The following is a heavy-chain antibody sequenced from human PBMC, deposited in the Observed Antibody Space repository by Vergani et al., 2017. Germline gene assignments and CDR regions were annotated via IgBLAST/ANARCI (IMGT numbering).Heavy chain of an antibody. CDR1: GGAFSSYA. J-gene: IGHJ4*02. V-gene: IGHV1-69*01. D-gene: IGHD2-2*01. Sequence: QVQLVQSGAGVKKPGSSVKVSCKTFGGAFSSYATSWVRQAPGQGFEWMGGIIPAFCTTKYAQNFQGRVTITADESTNTAYMELSHLRSEDTAVYYCARGLHCSSAICFGHYDFWGQGALVTVSS. CDR2: IIPAFCTT. CDR3: ARGLHCSSAICFGHYDF.